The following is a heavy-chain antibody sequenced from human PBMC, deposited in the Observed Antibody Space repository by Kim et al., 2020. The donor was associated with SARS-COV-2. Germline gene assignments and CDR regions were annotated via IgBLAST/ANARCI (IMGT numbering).Heavy chain of an antibody. J-gene: IGHJ5*02. CDR3: VRDYRGWFDP. V-gene: IGHV3-74*01. D-gene: IGHD3-10*01. Sequence: NTSCEESGKGRFTISRDNAKNTLYLEMNSLRAEDTAVYYCVRDYRGWFDPWGQGTLVTVSS. CDR2: NT.